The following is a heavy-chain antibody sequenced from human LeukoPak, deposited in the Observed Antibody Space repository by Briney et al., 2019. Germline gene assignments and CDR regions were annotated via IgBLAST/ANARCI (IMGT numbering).Heavy chain of an antibody. CDR1: GYSFTSYW. Sequence: GESLKISCKGSGYSFTSYWIGWVRQMPGKGLEWMGIIYPGDSDTRYSPSFQGQVTISADKSISTAYLQWSSLKASDTAMYYCARPRDIAAAAYAFDIWGQGTMVTVSS. CDR2: IYPGDSDT. CDR3: ARPRDIAAAAYAFDI. J-gene: IGHJ3*02. V-gene: IGHV5-51*01. D-gene: IGHD6-13*01.